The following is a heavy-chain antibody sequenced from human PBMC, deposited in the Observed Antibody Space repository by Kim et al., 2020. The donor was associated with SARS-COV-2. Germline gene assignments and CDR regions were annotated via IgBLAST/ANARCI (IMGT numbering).Heavy chain of an antibody. CDR3: ARGVDVLRYFDWLSSRGSLGMDV. CDR1: GFTFSDYY. CDR2: ISSSGSTI. D-gene: IGHD3-9*01. V-gene: IGHV3-11*01. J-gene: IGHJ6*02. Sequence: GGSLRLSCAASGFTFSDYYMSWIRQAPGKGLEWVSYISSSGSTIYYADSVKGRFTISRDNAKNSLYLQMNSLSAEDTAVYYCARGVDVLRYFDWLSSRGSLGMDVWGQGTTVTVSS.